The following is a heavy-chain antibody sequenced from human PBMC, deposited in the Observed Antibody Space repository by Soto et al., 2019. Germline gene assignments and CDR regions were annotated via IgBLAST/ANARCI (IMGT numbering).Heavy chain of an antibody. CDR2: IYYSGDT. CDR1: GDSISSGGYH. V-gene: IGHV4-31*03. Sequence: QVQLQGSGPGLVEPSQTLSLTCNVSGDSISSGGYHWSWIRQHPGKGLEWIVYIYYSGDTYYNPSLKSRVAISVHTSKKQFSLNLSSATAADTAVYYCARLAYSSRGGQFFDYWGQGVLVTVSS. J-gene: IGHJ4*02. D-gene: IGHD6-13*01. CDR3: ARLAYSSRGGQFFDY.